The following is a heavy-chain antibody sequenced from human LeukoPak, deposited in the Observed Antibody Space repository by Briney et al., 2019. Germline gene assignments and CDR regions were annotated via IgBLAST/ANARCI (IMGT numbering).Heavy chain of an antibody. J-gene: IGHJ5*02. Sequence: GASVKVSCKASVYTFTSYDINWVRQATGQGLEWMGWMNPNSGNTGYAQKFQGRVTMTRNTSISTAYMELSSLRSEDTALYYCARDIAGATKGGWFDTWGQGTPVTVSS. D-gene: IGHD1-26*01. CDR1: VYTFTSYD. V-gene: IGHV1-8*01. CDR2: MNPNSGNT. CDR3: ARDIAGATKGGWFDT.